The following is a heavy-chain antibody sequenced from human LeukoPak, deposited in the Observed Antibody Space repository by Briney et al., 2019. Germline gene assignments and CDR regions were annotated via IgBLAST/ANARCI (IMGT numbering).Heavy chain of an antibody. J-gene: IGHJ4*02. CDR1: GGSVSPLY. V-gene: IGHV4-59*02. CDR3: ARGGVAAKYYFDF. D-gene: IGHD3-10*01. CDR2: IYYSGST. Sequence: SETLSLTCTVSGGSVSPLYWGWIRQAPGKGLEFIGYIYYSGSTNFNPSLKSRVTLSVDTSKSQISLKLTSVTAADTAVYYCARGGVAAKYYFDFWGQGTLVTVSS.